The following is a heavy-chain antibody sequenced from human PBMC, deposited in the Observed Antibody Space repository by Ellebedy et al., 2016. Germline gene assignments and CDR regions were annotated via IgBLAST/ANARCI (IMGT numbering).Heavy chain of an antibody. Sequence: GESLKISXAVSGFSVTSNDMSWVRQAPGKGLELVSPIYAGGASYYADSVKGRFTISRDNSKKTLYLQMSGLGVEDTAVYYCVTRHNGAFDLWGQGTMVTVSS. CDR1: GFSVTSND. CDR2: IYAGGAS. CDR3: VTRHNGAFDL. J-gene: IGHJ3*01. D-gene: IGHD2-8*01. V-gene: IGHV3-53*01.